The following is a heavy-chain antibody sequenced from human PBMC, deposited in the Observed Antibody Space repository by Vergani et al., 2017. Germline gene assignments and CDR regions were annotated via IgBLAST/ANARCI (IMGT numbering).Heavy chain of an antibody. D-gene: IGHD6-13*01. V-gene: IGHV3-11*06. J-gene: IGHJ6*02. CDR3: AGDVSSVAAATTGGMDV. CDR2: ISSSSSYI. Sequence: QVQLVESGGGLVKPGGSLRLSCAASGFTFSDYYMSWIRQAPGKGLEWVTSISSSSSYIYYADSVKGRFTISRDNAKNSLYLQMNSLRAEDTAMYYCAGDVSSVAAATTGGMDVWGQGTTVTVSS. CDR1: GFTFSDYY.